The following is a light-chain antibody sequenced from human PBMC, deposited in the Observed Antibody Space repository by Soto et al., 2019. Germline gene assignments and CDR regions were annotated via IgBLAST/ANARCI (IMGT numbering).Light chain of an antibody. V-gene: IGKV1-33*01. CDR3: QQYDSLPPT. Sequence: DIQMTQSPSSLSASVGVSVTMTCEASKDIENFLNWYQQKPGKAPKLLIYDAFKLDTEVPSRFSGSGSGTDFTFTISSLQPEDIATYFCQQYDSLPPTFGGGTKVEI. CDR2: DAF. J-gene: IGKJ4*01. CDR1: KDIENF.